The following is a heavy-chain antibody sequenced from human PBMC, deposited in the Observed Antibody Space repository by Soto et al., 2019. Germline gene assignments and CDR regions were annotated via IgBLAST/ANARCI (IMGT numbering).Heavy chain of an antibody. CDR3: ARPGYCSSTSCHSHFDF. J-gene: IGHJ4*02. V-gene: IGHV1-18*04. Sequence: GASVKVSCKASGYSFTTYGISWLRQAPGQGPEWLGWISAYHVNTNYSQRLQGRVTMTTDPSTSTAYMELRNLISEDTAVYYCARPGYCSSTSCHSHFDFWGQGTLVTVSS. D-gene: IGHD2-2*01. CDR2: ISAYHVNT. CDR1: GYSFTTYG.